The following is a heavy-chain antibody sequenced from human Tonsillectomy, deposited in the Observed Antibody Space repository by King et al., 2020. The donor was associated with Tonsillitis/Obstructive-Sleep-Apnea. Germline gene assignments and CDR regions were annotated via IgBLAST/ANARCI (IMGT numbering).Heavy chain of an antibody. CDR2: ISSSSSYI. CDR3: ARGGVGATNPLQH. D-gene: IGHD1-26*01. Sequence: VQLVESGGGLVKPGGSLRLSCAASGFTFSSYSMNWVRQAPGKGLEWVSSISSSSSYIYYADSVKGRFTISRDNAKNSLYLQMNSLRAEDTAVYYCARGGVGATNPLQHWGQGTLVTVSS. V-gene: IGHV3-21*01. CDR1: GFTFSSYS. J-gene: IGHJ1*01.